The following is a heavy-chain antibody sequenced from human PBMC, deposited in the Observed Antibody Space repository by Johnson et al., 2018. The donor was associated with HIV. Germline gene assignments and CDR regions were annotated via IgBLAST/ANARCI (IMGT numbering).Heavy chain of an antibody. Sequence: EMQLVESGGGVVRPGGSLRLSCAASGFIIDDYGMSWVRQAPGKGLEWVSGINWNGGSIGYADSVKGRFTISRDKAKNTLDLQMNRLRAEYTAVDYCALSGGAAAYDAFDIWGQGTMVTVSS. CDR1: GFIIDDYG. J-gene: IGHJ3*02. V-gene: IGHV3-20*04. CDR3: ALSGGAAAYDAFDI. CDR2: INWNGGSI. D-gene: IGHD6-13*01.